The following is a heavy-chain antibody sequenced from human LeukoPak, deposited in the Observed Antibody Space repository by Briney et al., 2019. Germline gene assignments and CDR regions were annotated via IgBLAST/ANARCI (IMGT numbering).Heavy chain of an antibody. CDR2: IIPIFGTA. V-gene: IGHV1-69*01. CDR1: GGTFSSYA. Sequence: GASVKVSCKASGGTFSSYAISWVRQAPGQGLEWMGGIIPIFGTANYAQKFQGRVTITADESTSTAYMELSSLRSEDTAVYYCARDHDREAGAFDIWGQGTMVTVSS. CDR3: ARDHDREAGAFDI. J-gene: IGHJ3*02. D-gene: IGHD1-1*01.